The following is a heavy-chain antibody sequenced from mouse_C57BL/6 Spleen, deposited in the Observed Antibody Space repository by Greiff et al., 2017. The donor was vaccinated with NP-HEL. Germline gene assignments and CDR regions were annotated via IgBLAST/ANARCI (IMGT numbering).Heavy chain of an antibody. CDR3: TRDHYGYDYFDY. CDR2: ISSGGDYI. D-gene: IGHD2-2*01. Sequence: EVKLVESGEGLVKPGGSLKLSCAASGFTFSSYAMSWVRQTPEKRLEWVAYISSGGDYIYYADTVKGRFTISRDNARNTLYLQMSSLKSEDTAMYYCTRDHYGYDYFDYWGQGTTLTVSS. J-gene: IGHJ2*01. CDR1: GFTFSSYA. V-gene: IGHV5-9-1*02.